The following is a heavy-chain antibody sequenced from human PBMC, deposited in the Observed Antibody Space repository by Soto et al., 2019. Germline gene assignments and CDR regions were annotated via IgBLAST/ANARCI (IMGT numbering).Heavy chain of an antibody. V-gene: IGHV3-48*02. CDR3: ASVAPRYTWNGLDYMDV. CDR2: ISDSSSTI. CDR1: GFTFRTYS. J-gene: IGHJ6*03. D-gene: IGHD1-1*01. Sequence: GGSLRLSCAASGFTFRTYSMNWGRQAPGKGLEWVSYISDSSSTIYYADSVKGRFIISRDNAQNSLYLEMNSLRDEDTAVYYCASVAPRYTWNGLDYMDVWGKGTTVTVSS.